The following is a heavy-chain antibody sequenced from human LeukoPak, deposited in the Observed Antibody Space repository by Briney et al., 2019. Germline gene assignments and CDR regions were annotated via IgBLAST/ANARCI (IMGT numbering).Heavy chain of an antibody. J-gene: IGHJ6*02. D-gene: IGHD2-15*01. CDR2: IWYDGSNN. CDR3: AREARGTNYYYGMDV. V-gene: IGHV3-33*01. CDR1: GFTFSSYG. Sequence: PGGSLRLSCAASGFTFSSYGMHWVRQAPGKGLEWVAVIWYDGSNNYYAASVKGRFTISRDNSKNTLYLQMNSLRAEDTAVYYCAREARGTNYYYGMDVWGQGTTVTVSS.